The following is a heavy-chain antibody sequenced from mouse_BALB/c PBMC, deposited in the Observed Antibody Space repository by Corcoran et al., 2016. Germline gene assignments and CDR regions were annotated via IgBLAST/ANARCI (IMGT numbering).Heavy chain of an antibody. CDR2: IYPYNGGT. D-gene: IGHD2-1*01. CDR3: ARESYGNSCAY. V-gene: IGHV1S29*02. J-gene: IGHJ3*01. Sequence: EVQLQQSGPELVIPGASVKISCKASGYTFTDYTMHWVKQSHGKSLEWIGYIYPYNGGTGYNQKFKSKATFTVDNSSSTAYMELRSLTSEDSAVYYCARESYGNSCAYWGQGTLVTVSA. CDR1: GYTFTDYT.